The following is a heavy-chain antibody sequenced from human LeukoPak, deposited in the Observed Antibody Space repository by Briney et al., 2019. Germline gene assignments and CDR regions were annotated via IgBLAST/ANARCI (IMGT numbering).Heavy chain of an antibody. D-gene: IGHD3-22*01. J-gene: IGHJ4*02. CDR1: TFTFSNYW. V-gene: IGHV3-74*01. CDR2: INGDGSST. Sequence: GGSLRLSCAASTFTFSNYWMHWVRQAPGKGLVWVSRINGDGSSTRYADSVKGRFTISRDNAKNTLYLQMNSLRSDDTAVYYCARAVVTDPPDYWGQGTLVTVSS. CDR3: ARAVVTDPPDY.